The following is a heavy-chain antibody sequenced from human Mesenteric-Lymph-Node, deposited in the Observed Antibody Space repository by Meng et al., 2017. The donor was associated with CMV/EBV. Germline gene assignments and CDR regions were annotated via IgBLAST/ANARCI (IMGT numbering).Heavy chain of an antibody. J-gene: IGHJ4*02. Sequence: KVSCKASGYSFTSYWIAWVRQMPGKGLEWMGMVFPSDSDTRYFPSFQGQVTISADTSITTAYLQWSSLKASDTAMYYCARRDGYNPFDYWGQGTLVTVSS. CDR1: GYSFTSYW. V-gene: IGHV5-51*01. CDR2: VFPSDSDT. D-gene: IGHD5-24*01. CDR3: ARRDGYNPFDY.